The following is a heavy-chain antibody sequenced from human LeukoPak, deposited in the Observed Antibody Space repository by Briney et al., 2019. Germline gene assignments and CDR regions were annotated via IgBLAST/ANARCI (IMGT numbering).Heavy chain of an antibody. CDR1: GGSISSYY. CDR3: TRRGGDY. CDR2: IYYSGNT. D-gene: IGHD3-10*01. Sequence: KPSETLSLTCPVSGGSISSYYWSCIRQPPGKGLEWIGYIYYSGNTNYNPSLKSRVTMSVDTSKNQCSLKLSSVTAADTAIYYCTRRGGDYWGQGTLVTVSS. J-gene: IGHJ4*02. V-gene: IGHV4-59*01.